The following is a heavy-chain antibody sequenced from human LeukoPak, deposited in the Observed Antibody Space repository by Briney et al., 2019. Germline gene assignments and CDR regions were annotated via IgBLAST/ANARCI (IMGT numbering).Heavy chain of an antibody. V-gene: IGHV4-34*01. CDR2: INHSGST. Sequence: AGTLRLSCAASGCTFSSYDLSWIRQPPGKGLEWIGEINHSGSTYYNPSLKSRVTISVDTSKNQFSLKLSSVTAADTAVYYCARGVVVVVAATDYFDYWGQGTLVTVSS. D-gene: IGHD2-15*01. CDR3: ARGVVVVVAATDYFDY. J-gene: IGHJ4*02. CDR1: GCTFSSYD.